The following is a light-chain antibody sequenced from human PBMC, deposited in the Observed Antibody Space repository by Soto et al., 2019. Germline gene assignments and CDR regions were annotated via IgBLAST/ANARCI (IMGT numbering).Light chain of an antibody. CDR1: QSIHTN. Sequence: ETVMTQSEATLSVSPGERATLSCRASQSIHTNLAWYQRKPGQPPSLLIYGASTRVTGIPTRFSGSGSGTEFTLTISSLQSEDFAVYYCQQYNNWPRTFGQGTKVEIK. J-gene: IGKJ1*01. CDR2: GAS. CDR3: QQYNNWPRT. V-gene: IGKV3-15*01.